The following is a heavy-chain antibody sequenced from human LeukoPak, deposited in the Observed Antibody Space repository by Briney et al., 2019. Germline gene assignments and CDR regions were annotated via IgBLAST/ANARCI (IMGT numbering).Heavy chain of an antibody. Sequence: GGSLRLSCAVSGXTFSDHYMDWVRQAPGKGLEWVGRSRNRAKSYTTDYAASVKGRFTISRDDSKSTLYLQMNSLRAEDPAVYYCARAASAYYFDYWGQGTLVTVSS. CDR2: SRNRAKSYTT. CDR3: ARAASAYYFDY. J-gene: IGHJ4*02. V-gene: IGHV3-72*01. CDR1: GXTFSDHY.